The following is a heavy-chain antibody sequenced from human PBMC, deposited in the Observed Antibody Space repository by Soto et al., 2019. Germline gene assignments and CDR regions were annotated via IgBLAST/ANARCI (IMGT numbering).Heavy chain of an antibody. CDR1: GYTFTSYY. D-gene: IGHD6-13*01. CDR3: ARATIAAAGPPAFGY. J-gene: IGHJ4*02. Sequence: ASVKVSCKASGYTFTSYYMHWVRQAPGQGLEWMGIINPSGGSTSYAQKFQGRVTMTRDTSTSTVYMELSSLRSEDTAVYYCARATIAAAGPPAFGYWGQGTLVTVSS. CDR2: INPSGGST. V-gene: IGHV1-46*01.